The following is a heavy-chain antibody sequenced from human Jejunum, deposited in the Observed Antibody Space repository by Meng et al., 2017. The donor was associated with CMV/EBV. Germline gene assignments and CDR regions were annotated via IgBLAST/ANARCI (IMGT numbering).Heavy chain of an antibody. Sequence: TFIDYYMHWVRQAPGQGLEWMGWINPNTGDTNYAQKFQSRVTMTRDMSINTVYMELTRLRSDDTAVYYCAKDGGSYLDYYFDYWGQGTLVTVSS. CDR3: AKDGGSYLDYYFDY. CDR2: INPNTGDT. D-gene: IGHD1-26*01. J-gene: IGHJ4*02. CDR1: TFIDYY. V-gene: IGHV1-2*02.